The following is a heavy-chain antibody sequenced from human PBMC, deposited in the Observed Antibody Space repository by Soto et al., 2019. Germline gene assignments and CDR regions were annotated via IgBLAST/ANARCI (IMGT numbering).Heavy chain of an antibody. V-gene: IGHV3-33*01. Sequence: GGSMRLSCAASGFIFSSFGMHWVRQAPGKGLEWVAHIWYDGSNTYYADSVKGRFTISRDNSRNTVYLQMNSLRAEDTAVYHCVRDLLGSGGHFDYWGQGTPVTVSS. CDR1: GFIFSSFG. CDR3: VRDLLGSGGHFDY. CDR2: IWYDGSNT. J-gene: IGHJ4*02. D-gene: IGHD7-27*01.